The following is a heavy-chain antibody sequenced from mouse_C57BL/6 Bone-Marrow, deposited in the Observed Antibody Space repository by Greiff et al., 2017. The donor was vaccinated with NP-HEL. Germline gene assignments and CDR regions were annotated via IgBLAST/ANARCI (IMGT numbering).Heavy chain of an antibody. J-gene: IGHJ1*03. CDR2: INPNNGGT. V-gene: IGHV1-18*01. Sequence: VQLQQSGPELVKPGASVKIPCKASGYTFTDYNMDWVKQSHGKSLEWIGDINPNNGGTIYNQKFKGKATLTVDKSSSTAYMELRSLTSEDTAVYYCARTVRSSPGYFDVWGTGTTVTVSS. D-gene: IGHD1-1*01. CDR3: ARTVRSSPGYFDV. CDR1: GYTFTDYN.